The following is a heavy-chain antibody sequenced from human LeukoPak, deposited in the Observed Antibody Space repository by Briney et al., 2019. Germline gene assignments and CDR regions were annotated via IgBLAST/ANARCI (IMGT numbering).Heavy chain of an antibody. CDR3: AKGGGSSPFDN. CDR2: INARGDTT. D-gene: IGHD2-15*01. CDR1: GFTFSSYG. J-gene: IGHJ4*02. V-gene: IGHV3-23*01. Sequence: GRSLRLSCAASGFTFSSYGMHWVRQAPGKGLEWVSAINARGDTTYYADSVRGRFTISRDNSKNTLFLHVNSLRAEDTAVYYCAKGGGSSPFDNWGQGTLVTVSS.